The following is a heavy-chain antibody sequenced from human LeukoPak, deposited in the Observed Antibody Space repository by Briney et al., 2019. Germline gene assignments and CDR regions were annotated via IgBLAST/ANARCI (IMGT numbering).Heavy chain of an antibody. CDR1: GFTFSSYT. V-gene: IGHV3-64*01. CDR3: ARNIAVAGDDY. J-gene: IGHJ4*02. CDR2: ISTNGGST. Sequence: QSGGSLRLSCAASGFTFSSYTMHWVRQAPGKGLEYVSAISTNGGSTSYANSVKGRFTISRDNSKNTLYLQMGSLRAEDLAVYYCARNIAVAGDDYWGRGTLVTVSS. D-gene: IGHD6-13*01.